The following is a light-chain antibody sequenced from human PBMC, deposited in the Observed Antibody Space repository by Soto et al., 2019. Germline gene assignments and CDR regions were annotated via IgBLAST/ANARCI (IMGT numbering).Light chain of an antibody. J-gene: IGKJ3*01. CDR2: AAS. CDR1: QGISSW. V-gene: IGKV1-33*01. CDR3: QQYLNLLS. Sequence: DIQMTQSPSSVSASVGDRVTITCRASQGISSWLAWYQQKPGKAPKLLIYAASNLETGVPSRFSGSGSGTDFTFTISSLQPEDIATYYCQQYLNLLSFGPGTKVDIK.